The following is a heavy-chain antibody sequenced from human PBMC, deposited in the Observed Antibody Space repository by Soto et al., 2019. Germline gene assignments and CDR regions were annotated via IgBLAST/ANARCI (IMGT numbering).Heavy chain of an antibody. V-gene: IGHV4-31*03. CDR3: ATYPVTYYYDSSGPITKGGAFDI. CDR2: IYYSGST. D-gene: IGHD3-22*01. CDR1: GGSISSGGYY. Sequence: SETLSLTCTVSGGSISSGGYYWSWIRQHPGKGLEWIGYIYYSGSTYYNPSLKSRVTISVDTSKNQFSLKLSSVTAADTAVYYCATYPVTYYYDSSGPITKGGAFDIWGQGTMVTVS. J-gene: IGHJ3*02.